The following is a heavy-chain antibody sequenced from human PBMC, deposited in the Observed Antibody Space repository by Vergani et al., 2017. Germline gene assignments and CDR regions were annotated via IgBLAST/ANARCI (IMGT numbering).Heavy chain of an antibody. J-gene: IGHJ3*02. D-gene: IGHD2-21*02. V-gene: IGHV3-21*04. CDR3: AKEGECGGDCYSYAFDI. CDR2: ISSSSSYI. Sequence: EVQLVESGGGLVKPGGSLRLSCAASGFTFSSYSMNWVRQAPGKGLEWVSSISSSSSYIYYADSVKGRFTISRDNAKNSLYLQMNSLRAEDTAVYYCAKEGECGGDCYSYAFDIWGQGTMVTVSS. CDR1: GFTFSSYS.